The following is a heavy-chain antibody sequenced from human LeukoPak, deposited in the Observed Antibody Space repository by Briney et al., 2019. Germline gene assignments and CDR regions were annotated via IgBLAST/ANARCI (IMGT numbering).Heavy chain of an antibody. J-gene: IGHJ3*02. Sequence: SETLSLTCAVYGGSFIGYYWSWIRQPPGKGLEWIREINHSGSTNYNPSLKSRVTISVDTSKNQFSLKLSSVTAADTAVYYCARAHPTGGDYFSDAFDIWGEETMVTVSS. CDR1: GGSFIGYY. CDR2: INHSGST. D-gene: IGHD4-17*01. CDR3: ARAHPTGGDYFSDAFDI. V-gene: IGHV4-34*01.